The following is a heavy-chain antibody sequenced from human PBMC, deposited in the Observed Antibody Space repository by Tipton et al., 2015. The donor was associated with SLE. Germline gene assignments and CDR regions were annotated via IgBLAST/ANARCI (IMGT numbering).Heavy chain of an antibody. CDR1: GGSISSYY. CDR3: ARRIEMATAHDAFDI. D-gene: IGHD5-24*01. J-gene: IGHJ3*02. V-gene: IGHV4-4*07. Sequence: TLSLTCTVSGGSISSYYWSWIRQPAGKGLEWIGRIYTSGSTNYNPSLKSRVTISVDTSKNQFSLKLSSVTAADTAVYYCARRIEMATAHDAFDIWGQGTMVTVSS. CDR2: IYTSGST.